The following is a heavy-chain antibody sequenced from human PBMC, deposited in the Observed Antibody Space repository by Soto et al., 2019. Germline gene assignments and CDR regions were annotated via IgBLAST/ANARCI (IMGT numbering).Heavy chain of an antibody. J-gene: IGHJ4*02. CDR2: ISSSSSYI. CDR1: GFTFSSYS. D-gene: IGHD3-9*01. Sequence: GGSLRLSCAASGFTFSSYSMNWVRQAPGKGLEWVSSISSSSSYIYYADSVKGRFTISRDNAKNSLYLQMNSLRAEDTAVYYCARSFLFYDILTGPDYWGQGTLVTVS. V-gene: IGHV3-21*01. CDR3: ARSFLFYDILTGPDY.